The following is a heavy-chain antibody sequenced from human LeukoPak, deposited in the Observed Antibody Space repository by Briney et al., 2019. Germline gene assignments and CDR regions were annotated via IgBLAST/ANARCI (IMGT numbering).Heavy chain of an antibody. CDR1: GFTVSSNY. CDR2: IYSGGST. J-gene: IGHJ3*02. CDR3: ARAKEPYWAFDI. Sequence: GGSLRLSCAASGFTVSSNYMSWVRQAPGKGLEWVSVIYSGGSTYYADSVKGRFTISRDNSKNTLYLQMNSLRAEDTAVYYCARAKEPYWAFDIWGQGTMVTVSS. V-gene: IGHV3-53*01. D-gene: IGHD2-15*01.